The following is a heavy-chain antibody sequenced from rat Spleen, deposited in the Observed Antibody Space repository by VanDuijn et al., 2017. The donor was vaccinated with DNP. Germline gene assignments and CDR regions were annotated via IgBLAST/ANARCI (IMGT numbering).Heavy chain of an antibody. CDR1: GFTFSDYY. J-gene: IGHJ2*01. CDR2: ISNNGGST. Sequence: EVQLVESGGGLVQPGRSLKLSCAASGFTFSDYYMAWVRQAPTKGLEWVASISNNGGSTYYRDSVKGRFTISRDNAKSTLYLQMDSLRSEDTATYYCTTEATPPAGYYFDYWGQGVMVTVSS. D-gene: IGHD4-3*01. V-gene: IGHV5-20*01. CDR3: TTEATPPAGYYFDY.